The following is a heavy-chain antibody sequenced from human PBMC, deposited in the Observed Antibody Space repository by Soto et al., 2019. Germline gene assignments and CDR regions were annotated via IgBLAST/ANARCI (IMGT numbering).Heavy chain of an antibody. CDR1: GFTFSSYA. Sequence: GGSLRLSCAASGFTFSSYAMHWVRQAPGKGLEWVAVISYDGSNKYYADSVKGRFTISRDNSKNTLYLQMNSLRAEDTAVYYCARDPSITMIVVVNHFDYWGQGTLVTVSS. CDR3: ARDPSITMIVVVNHFDY. CDR2: ISYDGSNK. D-gene: IGHD3-22*01. V-gene: IGHV3-30-3*01. J-gene: IGHJ4*02.